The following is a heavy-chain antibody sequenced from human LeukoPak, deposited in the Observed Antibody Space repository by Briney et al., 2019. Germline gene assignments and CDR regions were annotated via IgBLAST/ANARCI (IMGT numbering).Heavy chain of an antibody. CDR2: INPNNGGT. D-gene: IGHD3-10*01. J-gene: IGHJ6*02. Sequence: GSSVPVSCKRSVYRFTFYFMHLGRLPPGPGPEWMGWINPNNGGTKYSQEFLDRATITRDTNIKKAYMVLRRLTSDDTAVEYFRRAPSKARGVGNYEMDVWGPGNTVTVS. V-gene: IGHV1-2*02. CDR1: VYRFTFYF. CDR3: RRAPSKARGVGNYEMDV.